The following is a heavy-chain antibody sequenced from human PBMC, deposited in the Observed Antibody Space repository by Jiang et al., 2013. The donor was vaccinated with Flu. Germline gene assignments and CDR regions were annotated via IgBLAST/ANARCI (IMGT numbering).Heavy chain of an antibody. J-gene: IGHJ4*02. Sequence: QLVESGAEVKKPGASVKVSCKASGYTFTGYYIHWVRQAPGQGLEWMGWINPNSGGTNYAQKFQGRVTMTRDTSISTAYMELSRLRSDDTAVYYCARDLYYDSSGTVDYWGQGTLVTVSS. D-gene: IGHD3-22*01. CDR3: ARDLYYDSSGTVDY. V-gene: IGHV1-2*02. CDR2: INPNSGGT. CDR1: GYTFTGYY.